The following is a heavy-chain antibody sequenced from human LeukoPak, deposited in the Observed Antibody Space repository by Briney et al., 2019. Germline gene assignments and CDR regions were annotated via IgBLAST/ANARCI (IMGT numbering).Heavy chain of an antibody. Sequence: PSHSLSLTFAVSSHTISCRNWPTWVRHPPWAGLVWIGEIYHSGSTNYNPSLKSRVTISVDKSKNQFSLKLSSVTAADTAVYYCARDLGPQTGILDYWGQGTLVTVSS. CDR3: ARDLGPQTGILDY. CDR1: SHTISCRNW. V-gene: IGHV4-4*02. J-gene: IGHJ4*02. CDR2: IYHSGST. D-gene: IGHD1-1*01.